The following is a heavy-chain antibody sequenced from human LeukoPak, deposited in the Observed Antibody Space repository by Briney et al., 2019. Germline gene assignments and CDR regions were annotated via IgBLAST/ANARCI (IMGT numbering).Heavy chain of an antibody. Sequence: SSETLSLTCTVSGGSISSSSYYWGWIRQPPGKGLEWIGSIYYSGSTYYNPSLKSRVTISVDTSKNQFSLKLSSVTAADTAVYYCARTTEGGYTYGYFYYYYMDVWGKGTTVTISS. D-gene: IGHD5-18*01. CDR3: ARTTEGGYTYGYFYYYYMDV. CDR2: IYYSGST. V-gene: IGHV4-39*07. J-gene: IGHJ6*03. CDR1: GGSISSSSYY.